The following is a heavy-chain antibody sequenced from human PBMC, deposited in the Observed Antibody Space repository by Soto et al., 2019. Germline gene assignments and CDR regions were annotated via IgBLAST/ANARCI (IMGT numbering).Heavy chain of an antibody. Sequence: GGSLRLSCGSSGFTFSSYAMSWVRQAPGKGLEWVSAISDSGGSTYYADSMKGRFTISRDNSKNTLYLQMNSLRAEDTAIYYCAKDLTSTSRTPELWGQGTLVTVSS. CDR1: GFTFSSYA. CDR3: AKDLTSTSRTPEL. CDR2: ISDSGGST. J-gene: IGHJ4*02. D-gene: IGHD2-2*01. V-gene: IGHV3-23*01.